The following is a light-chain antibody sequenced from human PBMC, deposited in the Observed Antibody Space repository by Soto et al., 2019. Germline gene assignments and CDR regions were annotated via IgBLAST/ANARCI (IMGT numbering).Light chain of an antibody. V-gene: IGKV3-11*01. Sequence: EIVLTQSPATLSLSPGESATLSCRASQSVSRSFAWHPQTPGQAPRLLIYETSHRATGIPARFSGSASGTDFTLTISSLEPEEFAVYYCQHRIKWPPIFTFGPGTKLDIK. CDR3: QHRIKWPPIFT. J-gene: IGKJ3*01. CDR1: QSVSRS. CDR2: ETS.